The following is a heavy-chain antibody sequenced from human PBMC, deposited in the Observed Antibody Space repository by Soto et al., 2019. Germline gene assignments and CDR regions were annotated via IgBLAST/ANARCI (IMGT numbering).Heavy chain of an antibody. CDR2: ISSSSSYI. Sequence: EVQLVESGGGLVKPGGSLRLSCAASGFTFSSYSMNWVRQAPGKGLEWVSSISSSSSYIYYADSVKGRFTISRDNAKNSLYLQMNSLRAEDTAVYYCARDIPTTHSPPPYSSSWQRDYYYGMDVWGQGTTVTVSS. CDR3: ARDIPTTHSPPPYSSSWQRDYYYGMDV. J-gene: IGHJ6*02. V-gene: IGHV3-21*01. D-gene: IGHD6-13*01. CDR1: GFTFSSYS.